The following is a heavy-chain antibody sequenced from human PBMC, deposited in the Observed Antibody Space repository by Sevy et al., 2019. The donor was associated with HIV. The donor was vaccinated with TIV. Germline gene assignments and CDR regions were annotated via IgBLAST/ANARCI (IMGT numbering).Heavy chain of an antibody. V-gene: IGHV4-30-2*01. J-gene: IGHJ3*02. D-gene: IGHD2-8*01. CDR3: ARGVSSPGSDAFDI. CDR2: IYHSGST. CDR1: GGSISSGGYS. Sequence: SETLSLTCAVSGGSISSGGYSWSWIRQPPGKGLEWIGYIYHSGSTYYNPSLKSRVTISVDRSKNQLSLKLSSVTAADTAVYYCARGVSSPGSDAFDIWGQGTMVTVSS.